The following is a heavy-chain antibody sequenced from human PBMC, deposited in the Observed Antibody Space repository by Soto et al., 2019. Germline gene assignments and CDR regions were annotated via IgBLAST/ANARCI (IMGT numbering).Heavy chain of an antibody. V-gene: IGHV3-74*01. Sequence: LRLSCAASGFAFSSYWMHWVRQTPGKGPVWVSRIYNDGSRTAYADSVKGRFTISRDNAKNTMYLQMSSLTVEDTAVYYCARDLSGDTTPYFDLWGQGTLVTVSS. CDR2: IYNDGSRT. CDR1: GFAFSSYW. J-gene: IGHJ4*02. CDR3: ARDLSGDTTPYFDL. D-gene: IGHD1-1*01.